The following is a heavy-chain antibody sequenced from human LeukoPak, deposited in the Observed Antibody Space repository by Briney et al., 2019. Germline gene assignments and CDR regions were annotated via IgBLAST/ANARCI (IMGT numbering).Heavy chain of an antibody. D-gene: IGHD3-10*02. J-gene: IGHJ6*04. CDR2: IYSGGST. CDR3: AELGITMIGGV. V-gene: IGHV3-66*01. CDR1: EFSVGSNY. Sequence: GGSLRLSCAASEFSVGSNYMTWVCQAPGKGLEWVSLIYSGGSTYYADSVKGRFTISRDNAKNSLYLQMNSLRAEDTAVYYCAELGITMIGGVWGKGTTVTVSS.